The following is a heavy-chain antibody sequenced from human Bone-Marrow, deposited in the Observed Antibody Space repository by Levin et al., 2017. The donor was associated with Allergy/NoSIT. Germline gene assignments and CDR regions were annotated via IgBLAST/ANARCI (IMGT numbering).Heavy chain of an antibody. CDR2: ISSSGGHT. J-gene: IGHJ4*02. CDR3: AADYYGDYSFDY. CDR1: GFTFSTYA. D-gene: IGHD4-17*01. V-gene: IGHV3-23*01. Sequence: ASVKVSCAASGFTFSTYAMNWVRQAPGKGLEWVSTISSSGGHTFYADSVKGRFTISRDKSKTTLYLQMNGLRAEDTAIYYCAADYYGDYSFDYWGQGTLVTVSS.